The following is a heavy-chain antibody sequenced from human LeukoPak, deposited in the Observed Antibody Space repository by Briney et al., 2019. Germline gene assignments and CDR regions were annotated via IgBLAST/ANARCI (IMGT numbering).Heavy chain of an antibody. CDR1: GYTFTSYY. V-gene: IGHV1-46*01. CDR2: INPSGGST. D-gene: IGHD3-22*01. J-gene: IGHJ4*02. CDR3: ARGAYDSSGYFPDFGY. Sequence: ASVKVSCKASGYTFTSYYMHWVRQAPGQGLEWMGIINPSGGSTSYAQKFQGRVTMTRDMSTSTVYMELSSLRSEDTAVYYCARGAYDSSGYFPDFGYWGQGTLVTVSS.